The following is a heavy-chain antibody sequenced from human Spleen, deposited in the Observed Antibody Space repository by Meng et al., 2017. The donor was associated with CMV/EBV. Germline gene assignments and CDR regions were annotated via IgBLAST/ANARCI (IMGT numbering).Heavy chain of an antibody. J-gene: IGHJ5*02. V-gene: IGHV1-18*01. Sequence: ASVKVSCKASGYTFTSYGISWVRQAPGQGLEWMGWISAYNGNTNYAQKLQGRVTMTTDTSTSTAYMELRSPRSDDTAVYYCARAGRLTIFGVVIELRWFDPWGQGTLVTVSS. CDR1: GYTFTSYG. CDR2: ISAYNGNT. CDR3: ARAGRLTIFGVVIELRWFDP. D-gene: IGHD3-3*01.